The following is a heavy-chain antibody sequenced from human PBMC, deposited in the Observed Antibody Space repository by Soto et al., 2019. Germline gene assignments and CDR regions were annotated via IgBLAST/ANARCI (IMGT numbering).Heavy chain of an antibody. CDR1: GFTFSSYS. J-gene: IGHJ6*02. CDR3: ARVNRYSGSYGLGYYGMDV. Sequence: PGGSLRLSCAASGFTFSSYSMNWVRQAPGKGLEWVSSISSSSYIYYADSVKGRFTISRDNAKNSLYLQMNSLRAEDTAVYYCARVNRYSGSYGLGYYGMDVWGQGTTVTVSS. D-gene: IGHD1-26*01. CDR2: ISSSSYI. V-gene: IGHV3-21*01.